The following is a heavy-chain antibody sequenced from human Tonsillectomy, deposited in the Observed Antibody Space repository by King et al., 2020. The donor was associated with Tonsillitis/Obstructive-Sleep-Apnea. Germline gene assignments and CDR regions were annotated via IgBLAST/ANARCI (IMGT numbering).Heavy chain of an antibody. J-gene: IGHJ4*02. V-gene: IGHV1-46*01. CDR1: GYTFTRNY. Sequence: VQLVESGAEVKKPGASVKVSCKASGYTFTRNYIHWVRRAPGQGLEWMGIINPSDSVTTYAQKFQGRVTMTRDTSTSTVNMELSSLTSEDTAAYYCVRDDKDGRHFDYWGQGSLVTVSS. CDR3: VRDDKDGRHFDY. CDR2: INPSDSVT. D-gene: IGHD2-15*01.